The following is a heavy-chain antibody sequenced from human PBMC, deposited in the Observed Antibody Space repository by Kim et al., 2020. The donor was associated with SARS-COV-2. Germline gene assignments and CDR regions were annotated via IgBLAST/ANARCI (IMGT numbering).Heavy chain of an antibody. CDR3: ARAGSRATYFDY. CDR2: IRDDGGKE. V-gene: IGHV3-7*01. J-gene: IGHJ4*02. CDR1: GFIFKNYW. Sequence: GGSLRLSCTASGFIFKNYWMTWVRQAPGKGLEWVANIRDDGGKEDYADSIKGRFTISRDNPKNSLYLDMNSLRAKDTAIYFCARAGSRATYFDYWGQGSL. D-gene: IGHD3-10*01.